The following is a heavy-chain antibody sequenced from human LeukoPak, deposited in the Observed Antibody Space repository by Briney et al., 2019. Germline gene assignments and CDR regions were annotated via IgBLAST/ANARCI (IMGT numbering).Heavy chain of an antibody. J-gene: IGHJ4*02. Sequence: GESLKISCRGSGYTFSSYWIGWVRQMPGKGLEWMGIIYPGDSDTTYSPSFQGQVTISVDKSISTAYVQWSSLKASDTAMYYCARRGFGDNGRAPFDYWGQGTLVTVSS. CDR3: ARRGFGDNGRAPFDY. CDR1: GYTFSSYW. D-gene: IGHD3-10*01. V-gene: IGHV5-51*01. CDR2: IYPGDSDT.